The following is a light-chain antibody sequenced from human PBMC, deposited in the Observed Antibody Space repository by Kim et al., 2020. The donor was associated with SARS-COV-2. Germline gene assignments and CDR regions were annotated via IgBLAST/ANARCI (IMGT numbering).Light chain of an antibody. V-gene: IGKV3-20*01. Sequence: LSLSPGESAPRPCRTSQSVISRYLAWSHQNPGQPPRLLIYGASSRATGIPDRFSGSGSGTNFTLTLSRLEPEDFAVYFCQQYGSSFGQGTKLEI. CDR1: QSVISRY. CDR2: GAS. J-gene: IGKJ2*01. CDR3: QQYGSS.